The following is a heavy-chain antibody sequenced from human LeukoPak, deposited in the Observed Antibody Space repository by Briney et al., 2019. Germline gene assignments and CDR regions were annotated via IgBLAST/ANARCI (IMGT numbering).Heavy chain of an antibody. V-gene: IGHV1-2*02. J-gene: IGHJ4*02. Sequence: ASVKVSCKASGGTFSSYAISWVRQAPGQGLEWMGWINPNSGGTNYAQKFQGRVTMTRDTSISTAYMELSSLRSEDTAVYYCARVAAMVRGVIMPAYFDYWGQGTLVTVSS. CDR2: INPNSGGT. CDR3: ARVAAMVRGVIMPAYFDY. CDR1: GGTFSSYA. D-gene: IGHD3-10*01.